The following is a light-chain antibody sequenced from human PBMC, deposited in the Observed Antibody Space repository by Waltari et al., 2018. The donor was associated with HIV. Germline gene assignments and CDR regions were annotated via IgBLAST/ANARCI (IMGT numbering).Light chain of an antibody. CDR2: QVS. CDR1: QSLVYSNGNTY. Sequence: DVVMTQSPLSLPVTLGQPASISCRSSQSLVYSNGNTYLSWLRQRPGQSPRRLIYQVSNRDAGVPDRFSGTGSGTDFTLHISGVEAEDVGIYYCMQGTHWPLTFGGGTKVEIK. J-gene: IGKJ4*01. V-gene: IGKV2-30*01. CDR3: MQGTHWPLT.